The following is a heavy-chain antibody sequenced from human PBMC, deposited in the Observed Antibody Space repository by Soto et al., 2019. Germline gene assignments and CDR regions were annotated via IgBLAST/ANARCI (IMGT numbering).Heavy chain of an antibody. J-gene: IGHJ6*02. CDR3: GRGNKLVVPGYTPIYYYYGVDV. CDR2: ISAYNGDT. Sequence: QVQLVQSGDEVKKPGASVKVSCKASAYTFPNYGITWVRQVPGQGLEWMAWISAYNGDTNYGQKFQGRVSVTTDTSTSTAYMELRSLRSDDTAVYYCGRGNKLVVPGYTPIYYYYGVDVWGQGTTVTVSS. CDR1: AYTFPNYG. V-gene: IGHV1-18*01. D-gene: IGHD2-2*01.